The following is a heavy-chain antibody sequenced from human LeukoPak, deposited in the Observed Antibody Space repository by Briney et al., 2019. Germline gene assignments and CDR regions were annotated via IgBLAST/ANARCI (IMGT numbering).Heavy chain of an antibody. D-gene: IGHD3-10*01. V-gene: IGHV4-34*01. CDR1: GGSFSGYY. J-gene: IGHJ6*03. CDR3: AGISYGSGSYYRADYYYYMDV. Sequence: SETLSLTCAVYGGSFSGYYWSWIRQPPGKGREWIGEINHSGSTNYNPSLKSRVTISVDTSKNQFSLKLSSVTAADTVVYYCAGISYGSGSYYRADYYYYMDVWGKGTTVTISS. CDR2: INHSGST.